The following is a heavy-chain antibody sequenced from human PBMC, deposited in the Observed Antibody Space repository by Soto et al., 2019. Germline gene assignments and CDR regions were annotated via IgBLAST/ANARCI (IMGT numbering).Heavy chain of an antibody. CDR2: IIPIFGTA. V-gene: IGHV1-69*13. D-gene: IGHD1-1*01. CDR3: ARDTTGPSGQQYFDY. J-gene: IGHJ4*02. CDR1: GGTFSSYA. Sequence: SVKVSCKASGGTFSSYAISWVRQAPGQGLEWMGGIIPIFGTANYAQKFQGRVTITADESTSTAYMELSSLRSEDTAVYYCARDTTGPSGQQYFDYWGQGILVTVSS.